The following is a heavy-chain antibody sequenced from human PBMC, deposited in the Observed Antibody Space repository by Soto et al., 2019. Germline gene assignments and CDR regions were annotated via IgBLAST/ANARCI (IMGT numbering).Heavy chain of an antibody. V-gene: IGHV4-34*01. Sequence: SETLSLTCAVYGGSFSGYYWSWIRQPPGKGLEWSGEINHSGSTNYNPSLKSRVTISVDTSKNQFSLKLSSVTAADTAVYYCARGQLGDYVWGSYRYFDYWGQGTLVTVSS. CDR2: INHSGST. J-gene: IGHJ4*02. CDR3: ARGQLGDYVWGSYRYFDY. CDR1: GGSFSGYY. D-gene: IGHD3-16*02.